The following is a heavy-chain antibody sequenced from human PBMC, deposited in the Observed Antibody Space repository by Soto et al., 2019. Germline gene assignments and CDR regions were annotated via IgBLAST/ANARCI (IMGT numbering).Heavy chain of an antibody. D-gene: IGHD3-3*01. V-gene: IGHV4-59*12. CDR1: GGSISSYY. CDR2: IYHSGST. Sequence: SETLSLTCTVSGGSISSYYWSWIRHPPGKGLEWIGEIYHSGSTNYNPSLKSRVTISVDKSKNQFSLKLSSVTAADTAVYYCARTYYDFWSGLGYWGQGTLVTVSS. J-gene: IGHJ4*02. CDR3: ARTYYDFWSGLGY.